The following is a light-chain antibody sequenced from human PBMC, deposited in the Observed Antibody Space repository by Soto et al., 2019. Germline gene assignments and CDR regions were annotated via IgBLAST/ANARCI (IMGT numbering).Light chain of an antibody. V-gene: IGKV3-20*01. J-gene: IGKJ1*01. CDR1: QSISRY. CDR3: QQYGSSPPT. CDR2: GAS. Sequence: IVLTQSPGTLSLYPVARTTLSCRASQSISRYLAWYQQKPGQGPRLLIYGASSRATGTPDRFSGSGSGTDFTLTINRLEPEDFALYYCQQYGSSPPTFGQGTKVDIK.